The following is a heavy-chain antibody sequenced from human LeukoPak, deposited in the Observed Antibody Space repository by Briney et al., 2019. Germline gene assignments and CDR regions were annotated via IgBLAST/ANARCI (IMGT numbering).Heavy chain of an antibody. Sequence: PGGSLRLSCAASGFTFSSYSMNWVRQAPEKGLEWVANIKQDGSEKSFVDSVKGRFTISRDNAKTSVYLQMNSLRAEDTAVYYCAREDYYGMDVWGQGTTVTVSS. CDR3: AREDYYGMDV. CDR1: GFTFSSYS. V-gene: IGHV3-7*04. CDR2: IKQDGSEK. J-gene: IGHJ6*02.